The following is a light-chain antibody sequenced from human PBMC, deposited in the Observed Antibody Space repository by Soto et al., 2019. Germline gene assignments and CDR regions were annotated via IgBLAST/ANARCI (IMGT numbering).Light chain of an antibody. CDR3: MQALENPLT. Sequence: DIVMTQSPLSLSVTPGESASISCTSSQSLLHSNGYTYLDWYLQKPGQSPQLLIYWSSNRASGVPDRFSGSGSGTDFTLKISRVEAEDVGVYYCMQALENPLTFGPGTRVDF. CDR2: WSS. J-gene: IGKJ3*01. V-gene: IGKV2-28*01. CDR1: QSLLHSNGYTY.